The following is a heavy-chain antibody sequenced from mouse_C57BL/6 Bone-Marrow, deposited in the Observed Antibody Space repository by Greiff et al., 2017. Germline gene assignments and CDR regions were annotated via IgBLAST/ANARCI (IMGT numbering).Heavy chain of an antibody. CDR2: IYPGSGNT. Sequence: QVQLQQSGPELVKPGASVKISCKASGYSFTSYYIHWVKQRPGQGLEWIGWIYPGSGNTKYNEKFKGKATLTADTSSITAYMQLSSLASEDSAVYCGANGLYDYYSFGYWGQGTTVTVSS. J-gene: IGHJ2*01. V-gene: IGHV1-66*01. CDR3: ANGLYDYYSFGY. D-gene: IGHD2-4*01. CDR1: GYSFTSYY.